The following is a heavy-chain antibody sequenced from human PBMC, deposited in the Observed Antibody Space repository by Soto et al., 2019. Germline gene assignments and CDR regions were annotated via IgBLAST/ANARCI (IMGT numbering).Heavy chain of an antibody. J-gene: IGHJ4*02. D-gene: IGHD6-13*01. V-gene: IGHV4-4*02. CDR3: ASLSGIAAAGTWEGY. Sequence: QVQLQESGPGLVKTSGTLSLTCAVSGGSISSSNWWSWVRQPPGKGLEWIGEIYHSGSTNYNPSLKSRVTISVDKSKNQFSLKLSSVTAADTAVYYCASLSGIAAAGTWEGYWGQGTLVTVSS. CDR2: IYHSGST. CDR1: GGSISSSNW.